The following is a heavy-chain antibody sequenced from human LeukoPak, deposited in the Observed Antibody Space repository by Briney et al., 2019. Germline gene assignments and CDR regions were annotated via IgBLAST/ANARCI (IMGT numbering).Heavy chain of an antibody. Sequence: PGGSLRLSCAASGFTFNTYGMNWVRQAPGKGLEWLSYIGPGPSHTYYADSVRGRFVISRDDAKSSLYLQMSSLRAEDTAVYYCARDVQGGLFDYWGQGTLVTVSS. CDR3: ARDVQGGLFDY. D-gene: IGHD3-16*01. V-gene: IGHV3-21*01. CDR1: GFTFNTYG. CDR2: IGPGPSHT. J-gene: IGHJ4*02.